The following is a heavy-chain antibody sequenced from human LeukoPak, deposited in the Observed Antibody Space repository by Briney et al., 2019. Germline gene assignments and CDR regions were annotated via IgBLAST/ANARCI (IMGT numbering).Heavy chain of an antibody. Sequence: ASVKVSCKASGGTFISYAISWVRQAPGQGLEWMGGIIPIFGTANYAQKFQGRVTITADESTSTAYMELSSLRSEDTAVYYCARGPPSHYGSGSSDYWGQGTLVTVSS. J-gene: IGHJ4*02. D-gene: IGHD3-10*01. CDR1: GGTFISYA. V-gene: IGHV1-69*01. CDR2: IIPIFGTA. CDR3: ARGPPSHYGSGSSDY.